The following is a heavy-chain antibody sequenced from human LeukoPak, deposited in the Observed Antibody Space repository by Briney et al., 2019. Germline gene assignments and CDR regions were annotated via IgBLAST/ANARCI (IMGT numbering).Heavy chain of an antibody. CDR1: GFTFSSYE. J-gene: IGHJ5*02. CDR2: ISSSGSTI. V-gene: IGHV3-48*03. CDR3: AKLQWFGGDWFDP. D-gene: IGHD3-10*01. Sequence: GGSLRLSCAASGFTFSSYEMNWVRQAPGKGLEWASYISSSGSTIYYADSVKGRFTISRDNAKNSLYLQMNILRAEDTAVYYCAKLQWFGGDWFDPWGQGTLVTVSS.